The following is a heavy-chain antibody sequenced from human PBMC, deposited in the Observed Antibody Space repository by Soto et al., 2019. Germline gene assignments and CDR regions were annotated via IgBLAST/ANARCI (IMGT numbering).Heavy chain of an antibody. D-gene: IGHD1-26*01. CDR1: ESTVSRDW. Sequence: EVHLVESGGGLVQTGGSLRLSCAIFESTVSRDWMNWVRQAPGKGLEWVAHINQDGSEKYYVDSVKGRFTISRDNAKKSLYLQMNCLRPADTAMYYCSGGVGDAFWGQGTLVTVSS. J-gene: IGHJ4*02. V-gene: IGHV3-7*04. CDR2: INQDGSEK. CDR3: SGGVGDAF.